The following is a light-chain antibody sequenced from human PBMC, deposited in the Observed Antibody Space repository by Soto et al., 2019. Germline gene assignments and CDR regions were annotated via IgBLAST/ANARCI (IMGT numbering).Light chain of an antibody. CDR3: QQYNSYPYA. J-gene: IGKJ2*01. V-gene: IGKV1-5*01. Sequence: DIQMTQSPSTLSASVGDRVTITCRASQSISSWLDWYQQKPWKDPKLLLYDASSLESGVPSRCSGGGSGTDFTLTISSLQPDDFASDDCQQYNSYPYAVGQETKLEIK. CDR2: DAS. CDR1: QSISSW.